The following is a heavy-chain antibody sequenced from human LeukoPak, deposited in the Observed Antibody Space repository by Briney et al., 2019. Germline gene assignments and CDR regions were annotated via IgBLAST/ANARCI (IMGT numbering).Heavy chain of an antibody. CDR2: ISSSSSYI. D-gene: IGHD2-15*01. Sequence: KTGGSLRLSCAASGFTFSSYSMNWVRQAPGKGLEWVSSISSSSSYIYYADSVKGRFTISRDNAKNSLYLQMNSLRAEDTAVYYCAAHRGWSLAMFDYWGQGTLVTVSS. V-gene: IGHV3-21*01. CDR3: AAHRGWSLAMFDY. J-gene: IGHJ4*02. CDR1: GFTFSSYS.